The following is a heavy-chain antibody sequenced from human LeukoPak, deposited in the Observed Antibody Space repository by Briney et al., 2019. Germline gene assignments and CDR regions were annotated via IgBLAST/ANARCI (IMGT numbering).Heavy chain of an antibody. CDR2: INGGGVNT. J-gene: IGHJ4*02. CDR3: AKDLYSDYGPADY. V-gene: IGHV3-23*01. D-gene: IGHD4-11*01. Sequence: GGSLRLSCAASGFTFSSYAMSWVRQAPGKGLEWVSTINGGGVNTHYADSVGGRFTISRDNSKNTLFLQMNSLRDEDTAVYYCAKDLYSDYGPADYWGQGNLVTVSS. CDR1: GFTFSSYA.